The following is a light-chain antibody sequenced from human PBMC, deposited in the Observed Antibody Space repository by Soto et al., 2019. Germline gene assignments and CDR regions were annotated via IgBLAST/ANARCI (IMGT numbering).Light chain of an antibody. V-gene: IGKV3-11*01. J-gene: IGKJ5*01. Sequence: EIVLTQSPATLSLSPGERATLSCRASQSVGTSLAWYQQKPGQPPRLLISDASDRANGIPAKFSGSGSGTDFTLTISSLEPEDFAVYYCQQRSNWPPITFGQGTRLEIK. CDR3: QQRSNWPPIT. CDR1: QSVGTS. CDR2: DAS.